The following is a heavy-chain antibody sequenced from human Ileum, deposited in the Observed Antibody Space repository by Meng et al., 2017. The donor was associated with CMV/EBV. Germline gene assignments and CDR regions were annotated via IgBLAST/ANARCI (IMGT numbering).Heavy chain of an antibody. CDR1: GYTFTGYY. CDR3: AREYQLLWQGAMGY. CDR2: INPNSGGT. D-gene: IGHD2-2*01. J-gene: IGHJ4*02. Sequence: ASVKVSCKASGYTFTGYYMYWVRQAPGQGLEWMGWINPNSGGTNYAQKFQGRVTMTRDTSISTAYMELSRLRSDDTAVYYCAREYQLLWQGAMGYWGQGTLVTVSS. V-gene: IGHV1-2*02.